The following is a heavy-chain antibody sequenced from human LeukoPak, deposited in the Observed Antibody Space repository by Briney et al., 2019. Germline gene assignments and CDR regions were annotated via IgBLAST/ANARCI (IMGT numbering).Heavy chain of an antibody. D-gene: IGHD5-18*01. CDR1: AFSLNSSA. V-gene: IGHV3-23*01. CDR2: ISGSGGST. J-gene: IGHJ3*02. Sequence: RGSLRLACLAAAFSLNSSAMSWGRQAPGKGLEWVSAISGSGGSTYYADSVKGRFTISRDNSKHTLYLQMNSLRAEDTAVYYCAKLGISYSNVSDDAFVISGARRKVTVSS. CDR3: AKLGISYSNVSDDAFVIS.